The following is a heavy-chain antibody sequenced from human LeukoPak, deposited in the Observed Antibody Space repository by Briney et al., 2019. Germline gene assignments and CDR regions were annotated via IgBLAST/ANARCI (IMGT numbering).Heavy chain of an antibody. Sequence: ASVKVSCKASGYTFTSYDINWVRQATGQGLEWMGWMNPNSGNTGYAQKFQGRVTMTRNTSISTAYMELSSLRSEDTAVYYCARTGYYYDSSGYYYPPNYYYYMDVWGKGTTVTVSS. CDR2: MNPNSGNT. J-gene: IGHJ6*03. D-gene: IGHD3-22*01. CDR3: ARTGYYYDSSGYYYPPNYYYYMDV. CDR1: GYTFTSYD. V-gene: IGHV1-8*01.